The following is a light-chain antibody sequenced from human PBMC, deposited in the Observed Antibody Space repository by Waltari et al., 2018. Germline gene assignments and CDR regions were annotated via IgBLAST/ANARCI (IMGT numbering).Light chain of an antibody. V-gene: IGLV1-44*01. CDR1: ASNIGGNL. J-gene: IGLJ3*02. Sequence: QSVLTQPPSASGTPGQRVTISCSGSASNIGGNLVNWYQQLPGKAPKLLIYRSDQRPSGVPDRFSGSKTGTSASLAISGRQSDDEADYFCASWDDSLNGHWVFGGGTKVTVL. CDR2: RSD. CDR3: ASWDDSLNGHWV.